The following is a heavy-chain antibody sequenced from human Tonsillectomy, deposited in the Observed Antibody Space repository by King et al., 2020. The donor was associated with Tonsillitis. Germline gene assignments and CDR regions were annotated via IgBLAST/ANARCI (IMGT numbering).Heavy chain of an antibody. CDR2: IKSKTDDGTT. CDR3: TTVLNSGCYFYYYGMDV. J-gene: IGHJ6*02. V-gene: IGHV3-15*01. D-gene: IGHD1-26*01. CDR1: GFTFSNAW. Sequence: VQLVESGGGLVKPGGSLRLSCAASGFTFSNAWMSWVRKAPGKGLEWVGRIKSKTDDGTTDYAAPVKGRFTISRDDSKNTMYLQMNSLKTEDTAVYYCTTVLNSGCYFYYYGMDVWGQGTTVTVSS.